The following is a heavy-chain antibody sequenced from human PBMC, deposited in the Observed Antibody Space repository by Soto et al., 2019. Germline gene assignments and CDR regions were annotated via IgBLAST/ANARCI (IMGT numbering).Heavy chain of an antibody. CDR3: AKENTPPYFDS. J-gene: IGHJ4*02. CDR1: GFSLNDFG. Sequence: GGSLRLSCATSGFSLNDFGIHWVRQAPGKGLEWVSHLWYDGNRKNYADSVKGRFTVSRDSSKNTVYLHMDSLRVEDTAVYYCAKENTPPYFDSWGQGALVTISS. D-gene: IGHD2-15*01. CDR2: LWYDGNRK. V-gene: IGHV3-33*03.